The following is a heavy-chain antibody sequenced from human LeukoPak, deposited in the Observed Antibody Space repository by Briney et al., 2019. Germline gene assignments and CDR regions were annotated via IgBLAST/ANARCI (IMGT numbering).Heavy chain of an antibody. J-gene: IGHJ5*02. CDR3: ARVRGDYYSSGIGNWFDP. CDR2: IKDSGST. D-gene: IGHD3-10*01. CDR1: GGSFRGYY. V-gene: IGHV4-34*01. Sequence: ASETLSLSRAVYGGSFRGYYWRSVPPPPRKGLEWRGEIKDSGSTKYTPSLQSRVTISVDTSKNQFSLKLSSVTAADTAVYYGARVRGDYYSSGIGNWFDPWGQGTLVTVSS.